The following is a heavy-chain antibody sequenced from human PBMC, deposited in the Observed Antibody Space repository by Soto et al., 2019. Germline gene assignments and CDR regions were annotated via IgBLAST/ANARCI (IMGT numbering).Heavy chain of an antibody. CDR1: GFTFSGYG. CDR2: ISYDGSNK. J-gene: IGHJ4*02. D-gene: IGHD3-9*01. CDR3: AKVLDQTYYFDY. Sequence: GGSLRLSCAASGFTFSGYGMHWVRQAPGKGLEWVAVISYDGSNKYYADSVKGRFTISRDNSKNTLYLQMNSLRAEDTAVYYCAKVLDQTYYFDYWGQGTLVTVSS. V-gene: IGHV3-30*18.